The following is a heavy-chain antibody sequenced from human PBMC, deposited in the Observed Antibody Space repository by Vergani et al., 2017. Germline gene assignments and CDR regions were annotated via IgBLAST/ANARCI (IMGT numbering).Heavy chain of an antibody. CDR3: ARDYGDYVIPKFVDY. CDR1: GYTFTSYG. Sequence: QVQLVQSGAEVKKPGASVKVSCKASGYTFTSYGISWVRQAPGLGLEWMGWISAYNGNTNYSQKLQGRVTMTTDTSTSTAYMELRSLRSDDTAVYYCARDYGDYVIPKFVDYWGQGTLVTVSS. V-gene: IGHV1-18*01. J-gene: IGHJ4*02. D-gene: IGHD4-17*01. CDR2: ISAYNGNT.